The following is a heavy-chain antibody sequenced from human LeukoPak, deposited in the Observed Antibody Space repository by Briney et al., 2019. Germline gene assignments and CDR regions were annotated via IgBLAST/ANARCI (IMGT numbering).Heavy chain of an antibody. J-gene: IGHJ5*02. V-gene: IGHV1-69*05. CDR2: IIPIFGTA. Sequence: AASVKVSCKASGGTFSSYAISWVRQAPGQGLEWMGGIIPIFGTANYAQKFQGRVTITTDESTNTAYMELSSLRSEDTAVYYCARDREDIVVVPAAIRWTGWFDPWGQGTLVTVSS. CDR1: GGTFSSYA. CDR3: ARDREDIVVVPAAIRWTGWFDP. D-gene: IGHD2-2*02.